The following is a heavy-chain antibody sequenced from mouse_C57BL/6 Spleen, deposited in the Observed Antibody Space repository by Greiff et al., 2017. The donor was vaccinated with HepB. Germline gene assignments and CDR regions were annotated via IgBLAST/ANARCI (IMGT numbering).Heavy chain of an antibody. CDR2: IYPGSGST. CDR3: ARGGVVDAMDY. V-gene: IGHV1-55*01. D-gene: IGHD1-1*02. J-gene: IGHJ4*01. Sequence: QVQLKQPGAELVKPGASVKMSCKASGYTFTSYWITWVKQRPGQGLEWIGDIYPGSGSTNYNEKFKSKATLTVDTSSSTAYMQLSSLTSEDSAVYYCARGGVVDAMDYWGQGTSVTVSS. CDR1: GYTFTSYW.